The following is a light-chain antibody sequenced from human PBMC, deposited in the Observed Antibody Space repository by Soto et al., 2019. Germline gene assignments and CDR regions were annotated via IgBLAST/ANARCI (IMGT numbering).Light chain of an antibody. Sequence: EIVLTQSPGTLSLSPGERATLSCRASQSVSSSYLAWYQQKPGQAPRLLICGASNRATGIPDRFSASGSGTDFTLTISRLEPEDFAVYYCHQYGSSPPYTFGQGTKLQIK. CDR3: HQYGSSPPYT. CDR1: QSVSSSY. CDR2: GAS. V-gene: IGKV3-20*01. J-gene: IGKJ2*01.